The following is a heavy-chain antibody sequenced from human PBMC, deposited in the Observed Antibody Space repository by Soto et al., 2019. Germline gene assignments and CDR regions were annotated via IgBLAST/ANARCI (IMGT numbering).Heavy chain of an antibody. CDR2: IIPIFGTA. CDR3: ARDRGGYCSGGSCSNWFDP. V-gene: IGHV1-69*06. D-gene: IGHD2-15*01. Sequence: QVQLVQSGAEVKKPGSSVKVSCKASGGTFSSYAISWVRQAPGQGLEWMGGIIPIFGTANYAQKFQGRVTITADKSTSTAYMELSSLRSEDTGVYYCARDRGGYCSGGSCSNWFDPWGQGTLVTVSS. CDR1: GGTFSSYA. J-gene: IGHJ5*02.